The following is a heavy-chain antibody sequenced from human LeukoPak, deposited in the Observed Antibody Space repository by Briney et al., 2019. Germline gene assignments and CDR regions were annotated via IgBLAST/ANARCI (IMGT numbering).Heavy chain of an antibody. V-gene: IGHV3-48*03. Sequence: GGSLRLSCAASGFSFSSYEMNWVRQAPGKGLEWVSYISSSGSTINYADSVKGRFTISRDNAKNSLYLQMNSLRAEDTAVYYCARDYYLYDYWGQGTLVTVSS. CDR3: ARDYYLYDY. CDR2: ISSSGSTI. CDR1: GFSFSSYE. J-gene: IGHJ4*02. D-gene: IGHD2/OR15-2a*01.